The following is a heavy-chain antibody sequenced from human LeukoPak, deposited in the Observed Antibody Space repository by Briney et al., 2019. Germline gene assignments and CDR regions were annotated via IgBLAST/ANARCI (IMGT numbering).Heavy chain of an antibody. D-gene: IGHD2-15*01. CDR1: GYSFTNYW. CDR3: ATHCSGGSCYSKGYYYYGMDV. CDR2: IDPSDSYT. J-gene: IGHJ6*02. Sequence: GESLKISCKGSGYSFTNYWISWVRQMPGKGLEWMGRIDPSDSYTNYSPSFQGHVTISADKSISTAYLQWSSLKASDTAMYYCATHCSGGSCYSKGYYYYGMDVWGQGTTVTVSS. V-gene: IGHV5-10-1*01.